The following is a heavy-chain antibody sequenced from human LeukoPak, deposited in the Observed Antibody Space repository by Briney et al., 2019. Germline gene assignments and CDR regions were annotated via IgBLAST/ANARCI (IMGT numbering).Heavy chain of an antibody. J-gene: IGHJ5*02. CDR3: ARDLVRKYNWKVAGGWFDP. Sequence: GGSLRLSCAASEFSVGSNYMTWVRQAPGKGLEWVSLIYSGGSTYYADSVKGRFTISRDNSKNTLYLQMNSLRAEDTAVYYCARDLVRKYNWKVAGGWFDPWGQGTLVTVSS. CDR2: IYSGGST. CDR1: EFSVGSNY. D-gene: IGHD1-1*01. V-gene: IGHV3-66*01.